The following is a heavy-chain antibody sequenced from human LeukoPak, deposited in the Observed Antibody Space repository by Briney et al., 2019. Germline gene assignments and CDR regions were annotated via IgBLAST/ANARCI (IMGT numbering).Heavy chain of an antibody. J-gene: IGHJ6*03. Sequence: GGSLRLSCAASGFTFSSYGMHWVRQAPGKGLEWVAFIRYDGSNKYYADSVKGRFTISRDNSKNTLYLQMNSLRAEDTAVYYCARDSPYSSSFIHYYYYYYMDVWGKGTTVTVSS. D-gene: IGHD6-13*01. V-gene: IGHV3-30*02. CDR2: IRYDGSNK. CDR1: GFTFSSYG. CDR3: ARDSPYSSSFIHYYYYYYMDV.